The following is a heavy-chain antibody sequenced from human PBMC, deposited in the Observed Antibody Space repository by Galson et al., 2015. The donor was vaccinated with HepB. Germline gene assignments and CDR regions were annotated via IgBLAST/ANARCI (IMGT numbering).Heavy chain of an antibody. D-gene: IGHD2-15*01. Sequence: SVKVSCKASGGTFSSYAITWVRQAPGQAPEWMGGIIPIFGTAYYAQKFQGRVTLTADESMSTAYMELSSLRSEDTAVYYCARDLTGGRYKYGMDLWGQGTTVTVSS. J-gene: IGHJ6*02. CDR2: IIPIFGTA. CDR1: GGTFSSYA. CDR3: ARDLTGGRYKYGMDL. V-gene: IGHV1-69*13.